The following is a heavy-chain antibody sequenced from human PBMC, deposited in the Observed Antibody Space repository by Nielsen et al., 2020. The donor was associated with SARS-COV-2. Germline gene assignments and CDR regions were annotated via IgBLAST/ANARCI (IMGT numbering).Heavy chain of an antibody. J-gene: IGHJ4*02. V-gene: IGHV1-46*01. CDR3: ARGEESVGATSREDY. D-gene: IGHD1-26*01. Sequence: ASVKVSCKASGYTFTSYYMHWVRQAPGQGLEWMGIINPSGGSTSYAQKFQGRVTMTRDTSTSTVYMELSSLRSEDTAVYYCARGEESVGATSREDYWGQVTLVTVSS. CDR1: GYTFTSYY. CDR2: INPSGGST.